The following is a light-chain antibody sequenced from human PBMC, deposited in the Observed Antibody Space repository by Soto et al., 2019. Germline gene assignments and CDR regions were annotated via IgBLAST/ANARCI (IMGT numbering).Light chain of an antibody. V-gene: IGKV3D-15*01. CDR2: GAS. CDR3: QQYSVWPLT. CDR1: QSVSNN. Sequence: EIVLTQSPATLSVSPGERAALSCRASQSVSNNLAWYQQKPGRPPRLLIFGASTRATGIPARFSGSGSEAEFALTISTLQSEDFAVYYCQQYSVWPLTFXGGTKVDIK. J-gene: IGKJ4*01.